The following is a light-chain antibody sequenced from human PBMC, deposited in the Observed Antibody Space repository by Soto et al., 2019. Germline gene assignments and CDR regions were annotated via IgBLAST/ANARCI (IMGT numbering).Light chain of an antibody. V-gene: IGKV3-11*01. CDR1: QALNTR. CDR2: LTS. J-gene: IGKJ1*01. Sequence: EIVLTQSPATLSAFPGDRVTLSCRASQALNTRLAWYQHKPGQAPRLLIYLTSNRAAGVPARFSVCGSETDFTLTISDVEPEDFAAYNCHQRQSWPRTFGQGTKVDIK. CDR3: HQRQSWPRT.